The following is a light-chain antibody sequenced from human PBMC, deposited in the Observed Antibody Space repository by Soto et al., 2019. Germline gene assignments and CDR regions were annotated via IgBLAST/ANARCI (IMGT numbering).Light chain of an antibody. Sequence: QSALTQPPSASGSPGQSVTISCTGTSSDVGGYNYVSWYQQHPGKAPKLMIYEVSKRPSGVPDRFSGSKSGNTASLTVSGLQAEDEADYYCSSYAGSNNVEVLGGGTQLTVL. V-gene: IGLV2-8*01. CDR1: SSDVGGYNY. CDR3: SSYAGSNNVEV. J-gene: IGLJ2*01. CDR2: EVS.